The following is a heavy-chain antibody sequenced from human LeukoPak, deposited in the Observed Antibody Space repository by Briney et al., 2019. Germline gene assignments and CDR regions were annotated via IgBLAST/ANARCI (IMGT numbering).Heavy chain of an antibody. V-gene: IGHV3-23*01. Sequence: GGSLRLSCTASGFTFGTYAMSWVRQAPGKVLEWVSAISGRDGSTFYADSVKGRFTISRDNSKNTLYLQMNSLRAEDTAVYYCAKDMSCDILTGYANFDYWGQGTLVAVSS. CDR2: ISGRDGST. CDR1: GFTFGTYA. CDR3: AKDMSCDILTGYANFDY. D-gene: IGHD3-9*01. J-gene: IGHJ4*02.